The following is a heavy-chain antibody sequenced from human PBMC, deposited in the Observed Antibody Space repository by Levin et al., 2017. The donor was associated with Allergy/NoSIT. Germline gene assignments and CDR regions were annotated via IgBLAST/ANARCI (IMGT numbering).Heavy chain of an antibody. CDR2: ISGSGGST. J-gene: IGHJ4*02. CDR3: AKLVAAAGSGY. CDR1: GFTFSSYA. D-gene: IGHD6-13*01. V-gene: IGHV3-23*01. Sequence: ETLSLTCAASGFTFSSYAMSWVRQAPGKGLEWVSAISGSGGSTYYADSVKGRFTISRDNSKNTLYLQMNSLRAEDTAVYYCAKLVAAAGSGYWGQGTLVTVSS.